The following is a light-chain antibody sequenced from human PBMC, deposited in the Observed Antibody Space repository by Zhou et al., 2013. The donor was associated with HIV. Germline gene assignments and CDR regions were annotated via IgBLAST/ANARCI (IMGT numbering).Light chain of an antibody. V-gene: IGKV3-20*01. CDR3: QQYNNWPPLT. CDR2: GAS. Sequence: EIVLTQSPGTLSLSPGDRATLSCRASQSVYNSFLAWYQQKAGQAPRLLIHGASRRATGIPDRFSGSGSGTEFTLTISSLQSEDFAVYYCQQYNNWPPLTFGGGTKVEIK. J-gene: IGKJ4*01. CDR1: QSVYNSF.